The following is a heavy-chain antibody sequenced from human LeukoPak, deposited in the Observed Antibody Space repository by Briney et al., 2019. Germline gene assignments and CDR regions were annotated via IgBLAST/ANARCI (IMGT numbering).Heavy chain of an antibody. CDR3: ARAANTAAGTPTLAIDY. CDR1: GFTFSDYY. V-gene: IGHV3-11*05. D-gene: IGHD6-13*01. J-gene: IGHJ4*02. CDR2: IPSTSSYT. Sequence: GGSLRLSCVASGFTFSDYYMSWIRQAPGKGLEWVSYIPSTSSYTSYADSVKGRFTISRDNAKNSLYLQMSSLRAEDTAVYYCARAANTAAGTPTLAIDYWGQGTLVTVSS.